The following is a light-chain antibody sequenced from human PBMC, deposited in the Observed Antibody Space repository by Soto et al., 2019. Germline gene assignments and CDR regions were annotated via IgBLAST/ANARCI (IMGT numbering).Light chain of an antibody. CDR3: SSYTSSSTYV. V-gene: IGLV2-14*01. CDR1: SSDVGGSKY. Sequence: QSALTQPASVSGSPGQSITISCTGTSSDVGGSKYVSWYQQYPGKVPKLLIYEVSNRPSGVSNRFSGSKSGNTASLTISGLQAEDEADYYCSSYTSSSTYVFGTGTKVTVL. CDR2: EVS. J-gene: IGLJ1*01.